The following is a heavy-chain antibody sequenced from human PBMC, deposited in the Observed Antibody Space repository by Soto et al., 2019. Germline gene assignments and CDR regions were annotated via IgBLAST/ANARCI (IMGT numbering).Heavy chain of an antibody. V-gene: IGHV4-30-4*01. CDR2: ISYIGST. J-gene: IGHJ4*02. CDR3: ARHGSY. CDR1: GGSISSGDYY. Sequence: SETLSLTCTVSGGSISSGDYYWSWIRQPPGKGLEWIAYISYIGSTYYNPSLKSRVTISLDTSKNQFSLTLTSVTAADTAVYYCARHGSYWGQGTLVTVSS.